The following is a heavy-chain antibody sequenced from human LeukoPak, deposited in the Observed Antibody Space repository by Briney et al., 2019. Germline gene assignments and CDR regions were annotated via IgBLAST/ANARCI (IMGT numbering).Heavy chain of an antibody. V-gene: IGHV3-23*01. Sequence: GGSLRLSCAASGFTFSNYAMTWVRQAPGKGLEWVSGISGSGGRTYYADSVKGRFTISRDNSKNTLYLYMNSLRAEDTAVYYCAKGSGWYEMDQDYWGQGTLVTVSS. CDR2: ISGSGGRT. D-gene: IGHD6-19*01. CDR3: AKGSGWYEMDQDY. CDR1: GFTFSNYA. J-gene: IGHJ4*02.